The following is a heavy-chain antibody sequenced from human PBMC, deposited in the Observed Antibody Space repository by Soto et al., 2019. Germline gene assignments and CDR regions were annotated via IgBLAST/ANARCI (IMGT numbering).Heavy chain of an antibody. CDR3: ARDNYDFWSGVFYYYIDV. V-gene: IGHV3-74*01. J-gene: IGHJ6*03. CDR2: INRDGSNT. CDR1: GFTFSSHW. Sequence: EVQLVESGGGLVQPGGSLRLSCAASGFTFSSHWMHWVRQAPGKGLVWVSRINRDGSNTSYADSVKDRSTISRDNAKNTLYLEMHSLRAEDTAVYYCARDNYDFWSGVFYYYIDVWGKGTTVTVSS. D-gene: IGHD3-3*01.